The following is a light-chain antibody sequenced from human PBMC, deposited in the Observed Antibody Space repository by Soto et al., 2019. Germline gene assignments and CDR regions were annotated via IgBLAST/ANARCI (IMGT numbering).Light chain of an antibody. Sequence: EMAMTQSPATLSVSPGERATLSCRASQSVSSNLAWYQVNPGQAPRLLIYGASARATGIPARFSGSGSGTEFTLTISSLQSEDFAVYYCQQYNDWPWTFGQGTKV. CDR2: GAS. CDR3: QQYNDWPWT. CDR1: QSVSSN. J-gene: IGKJ1*01. V-gene: IGKV3-15*01.